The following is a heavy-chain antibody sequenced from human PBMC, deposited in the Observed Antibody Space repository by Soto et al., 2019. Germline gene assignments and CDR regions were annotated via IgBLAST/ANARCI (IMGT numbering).Heavy chain of an antibody. V-gene: IGHV4-31*03. Sequence: QVQLQESGPGLVKPSQTLSLTCTVSGGSISSGVYHWSWIRQHPRKGLEWIGYIHYTGSTYYNPSLKSRVTISGDRSRNQFSLKLSSVTAADTAVYYCASLKGYGAGSYYSNWGQGTLVTVSS. CDR2: IHYTGST. D-gene: IGHD3-10*01. J-gene: IGHJ4*02. CDR3: ASLKGYGAGSYYSN. CDR1: GGSISSGVYH.